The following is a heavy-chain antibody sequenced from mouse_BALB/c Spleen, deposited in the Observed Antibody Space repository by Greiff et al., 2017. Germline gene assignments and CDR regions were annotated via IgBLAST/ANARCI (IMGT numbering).Heavy chain of an antibody. CDR1: GYTFSSYW. CDR2: ILPGSGST. V-gene: IGHV1-9*01. D-gene: IGHD1-1*01. CDR3: ARDYGSSPAWFAY. Sequence: VQLQQSGAELMKPGASVKISCKATGYTFSSYWIEWVKQRPGHGLEWIGEILPGSGSTNYNEKFKGKATFTADTSSNTAYMQLSSLTSEDSAVYYCARDYGSSPAWFAYWGQGTLVTVSA. J-gene: IGHJ3*01.